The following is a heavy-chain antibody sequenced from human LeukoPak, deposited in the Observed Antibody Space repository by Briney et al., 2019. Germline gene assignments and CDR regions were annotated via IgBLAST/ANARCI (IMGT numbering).Heavy chain of an antibody. CDR2: ITEDGSIQ. J-gene: IGHJ4*02. CDR1: GFTSSSYW. D-gene: IGHD6-19*01. Sequence: GGSLRLSCVASGFTSSSYWMTWVRQAPGKGLEWLANITEDGSIQYYLDSVRGRFTISRDNAKTSEYLQLNSLRADDTAVYYCARDVWTGVAVSDYWGQGTLVTVSS. V-gene: IGHV3-7*01. CDR3: ARDVWTGVAVSDY.